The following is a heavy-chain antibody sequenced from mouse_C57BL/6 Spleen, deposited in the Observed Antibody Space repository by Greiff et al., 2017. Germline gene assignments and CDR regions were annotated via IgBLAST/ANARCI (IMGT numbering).Heavy chain of an antibody. J-gene: IGHJ4*01. D-gene: IGHD1-1*01. CDR2: ISYDGSK. CDR1: GYSITSGYY. Sequence: EVQLQQSGPGLVKPSQSLSLTCSVTGYSITSGYYWNWIRQFPGNKLEWMGYISYDGSKNYNPSLKNRISITRDTSKNQFFLKLNSVTTEDTATYYCARRYYYYAMDYWGQGTSVTVSS. V-gene: IGHV3-6*01. CDR3: ARRYYYYAMDY.